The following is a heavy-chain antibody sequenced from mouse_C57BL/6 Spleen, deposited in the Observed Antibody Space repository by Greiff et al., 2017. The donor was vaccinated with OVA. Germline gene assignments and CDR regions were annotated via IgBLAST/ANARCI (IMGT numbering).Heavy chain of an antibody. CDR1: GFTFSSYG. Sequence: EVKVVESGGDLVKPGGSLKLSCAASGFTFSSYGMSWVRQTPDKRLEWVATISSGGSYTYYPDSVKGRFTISRDNAKNTLYLQMSSLKSEDTAMYYCARQDGNYEYYFDYWGQGTTLTVSS. CDR3: ARQDGNYEYYFDY. D-gene: IGHD2-1*01. J-gene: IGHJ2*01. CDR2: ISSGGSYT. V-gene: IGHV5-6*01.